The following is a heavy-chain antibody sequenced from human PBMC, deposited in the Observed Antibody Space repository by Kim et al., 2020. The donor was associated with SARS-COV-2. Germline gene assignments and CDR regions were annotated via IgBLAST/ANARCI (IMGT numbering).Heavy chain of an antibody. J-gene: IGHJ5*02. CDR2: ISWNSGSI. D-gene: IGHD6-13*01. Sequence: GGSLRLSCAASGFTFDDYAMHWVRQAPGKGLEWVSGISWNSGSIGYADSVKGRFTISRDNAKNSLYLQMNSLRAEDTALYYCAKAFTSPRSIAAGTGVFDPWGQGTLVTVSS. V-gene: IGHV3-9*01. CDR1: GFTFDDYA. CDR3: AKAFTSPRSIAAGTGVFDP.